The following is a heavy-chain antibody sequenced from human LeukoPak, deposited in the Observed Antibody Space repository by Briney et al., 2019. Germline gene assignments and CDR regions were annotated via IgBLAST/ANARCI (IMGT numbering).Heavy chain of an antibody. J-gene: IGHJ4*02. D-gene: IGHD5-24*01. CDR1: GYSFNNYW. CDR3: ARPGEMATITSFDY. V-gene: IGHV5-51*01. CDR2: IYPADSDT. Sequence: GESLKISCKGSGYSFNNYWIGWVRQMPGQGLEWMGNIYPADSDTRYSPSFQGQVTISVDKSISTAYLQWSSLKASDTAMYYCARPGEMATITSFDYWGQGTLVTVSS.